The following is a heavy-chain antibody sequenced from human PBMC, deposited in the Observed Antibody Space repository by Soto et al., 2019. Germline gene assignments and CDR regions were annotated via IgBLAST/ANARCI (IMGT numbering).Heavy chain of an antibody. D-gene: IGHD6-19*01. Sequence: EVQLVESGGGLIQPGGSLRLSCAASGFTVSSKYMTWVRQAPGKGLEWASGIYGGGTTYYADSVKGRFTISRENSKNTLYLQMNSLKAEDKAVYYCVQTTGWPGFDFWGQGTLVTVSS. J-gene: IGHJ4*02. CDR1: GFTVSSKY. CDR2: IYGGGTT. CDR3: VQTTGWPGFDF. V-gene: IGHV3-53*01.